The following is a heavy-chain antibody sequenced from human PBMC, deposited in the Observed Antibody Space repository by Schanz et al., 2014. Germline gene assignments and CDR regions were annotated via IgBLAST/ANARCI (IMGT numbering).Heavy chain of an antibody. V-gene: IGHV3-15*01. Sequence: EVQLVESGGGLVKPGGSLRLSCAASTSIFNHAWMSWVRQAPGKGLEWLGRIKSKTDGGTTDYAAPVKGRFSISRDDSQGTLYVEMSSRKVEEAAGYYCARARSAVGEAGAGGSGQRWGQGTLVTGS. CDR2: IKSKTDGGTT. D-gene: IGHD3-16*01. CDR3: ARARSAVGEAGAGGSGQR. CDR1: TSIFNHAW. J-gene: IGHJ1*01.